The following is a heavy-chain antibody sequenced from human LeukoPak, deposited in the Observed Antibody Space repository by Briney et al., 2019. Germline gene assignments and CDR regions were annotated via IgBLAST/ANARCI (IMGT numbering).Heavy chain of an antibody. CDR3: ARYNRYSSGYY. CDR1: GGTFGSYE. CDR2: ISSSGGTI. Sequence: GGSLRLSCAASGGTFGSYERNWVRQAPGKGLEWISYISSSGGTIYYADSVKGRFTISRDNAKNSLYLQMNSLRAEDTAVYYCARYNRYSSGYYWGQGTLVTVSS. V-gene: IGHV3-48*03. D-gene: IGHD6-19*01. J-gene: IGHJ4*02.